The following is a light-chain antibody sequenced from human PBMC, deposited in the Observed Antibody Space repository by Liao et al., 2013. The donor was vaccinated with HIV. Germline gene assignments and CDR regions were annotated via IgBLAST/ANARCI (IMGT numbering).Light chain of an antibody. CDR1: NIGSKS. J-gene: IGLJ2*01. CDR3: QVWHSSGDHGV. Sequence: SYVLTQPPSVSVAPGKTARITCGGKNIGSKSVHWYQQKPGQAPVMVISHDSERPSGIPERFSGSNSGNTATLTISRVDAGDEADYYCQVWHSSGDHGVFGGGTKLTVL. V-gene: IGLV3-21*04. CDR2: HDS.